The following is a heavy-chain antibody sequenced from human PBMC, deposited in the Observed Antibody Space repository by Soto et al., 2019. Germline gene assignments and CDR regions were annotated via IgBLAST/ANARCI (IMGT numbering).Heavy chain of an antibody. CDR3: GRGGGDAFDI. D-gene: IGHD3-16*01. Sequence: SETLSLTCTVSGGSISSYYWSWIRQPPGKGLEWIGYIYYSGSTNYNPSLKSRVTISVDTSKNQFSLKLSSVAVADTAVYYCGRGGGDAFDIWGQGTMVTVSS. CDR2: IYYSGST. V-gene: IGHV4-59*01. CDR1: GGSISSYY. J-gene: IGHJ3*02.